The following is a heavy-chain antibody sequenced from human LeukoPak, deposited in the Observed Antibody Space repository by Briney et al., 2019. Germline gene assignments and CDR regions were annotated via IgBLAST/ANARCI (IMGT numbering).Heavy chain of an antibody. CDR1: GYTFTSYD. V-gene: IGHV1-8*03. CDR2: MNPNSGNT. D-gene: IGHD6-13*01. J-gene: IGHJ6*03. Sequence: ASVKVSCKASGYTFTSYDINWVRQATRQGLEWMGWMNPNSGNTGYAQKFQGRVTITRNTSISTAYMELSSLRSEDTAVYYCARVGSSWHYYYYYYMDVWGKGTTVTVSS. CDR3: ARVGSSWHYYYYYYMDV.